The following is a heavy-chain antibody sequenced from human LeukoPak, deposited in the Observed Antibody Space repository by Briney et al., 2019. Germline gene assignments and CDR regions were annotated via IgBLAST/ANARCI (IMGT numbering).Heavy chain of an antibody. D-gene: IGHD6-19*01. CDR1: GFTFSSYA. Sequence: GGSLRLSCAAPGFTFSSYAMNWVRQAPGKGLEWVSYISSSGSTIYYADSVKGRFTISRDNAKNSLYLQMNSLRAEDTAVYYCASAVAGELEGFDYWGQGTLVTVSS. J-gene: IGHJ4*02. V-gene: IGHV3-48*03. CDR2: ISSSGSTI. CDR3: ASAVAGELEGFDY.